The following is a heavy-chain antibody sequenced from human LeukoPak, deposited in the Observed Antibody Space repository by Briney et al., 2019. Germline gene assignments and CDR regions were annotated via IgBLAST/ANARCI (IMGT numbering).Heavy chain of an antibody. D-gene: IGHD6-19*01. J-gene: IGHJ4*02. CDR2: INPNSGGT. Sequence: ASVKVSCKASGYTFTGYYMHWVRQAPGQGLEWMGWINPNSGGTNYAQKFQGRVTMTRDTSISTANMELSRLRSDDTAVYYCARYRAVAGTYYFDYWGQGTLVTVSS. CDR1: GYTFTGYY. V-gene: IGHV1-2*02. CDR3: ARYRAVAGTYYFDY.